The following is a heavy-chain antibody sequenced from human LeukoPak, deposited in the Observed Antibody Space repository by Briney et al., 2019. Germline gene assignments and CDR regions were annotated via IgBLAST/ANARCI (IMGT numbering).Heavy chain of an antibody. Sequence: PGGSLRLSCAASGFTFSSYAMSWVRQAPGKGLEWVSAISGSGGSTYYADSVKVRFTISRDNSKNTLYLQMNSLRAEDTAVYYCAAAPSPDVDTAMVYYYGMDVWGQGTTVTVSS. CDR3: AAAPSPDVDTAMVYYYGMDV. CDR2: ISGSGGST. D-gene: IGHD5-18*01. V-gene: IGHV3-23*01. J-gene: IGHJ6*02. CDR1: GFTFSSYA.